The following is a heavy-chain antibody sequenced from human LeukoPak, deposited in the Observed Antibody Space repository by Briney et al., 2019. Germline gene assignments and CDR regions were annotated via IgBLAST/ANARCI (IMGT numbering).Heavy chain of an antibody. D-gene: IGHD2-15*01. Sequence: GGSLRLSCAASGFTFSSYAMSWVRQAPGKGQEWVSAISGSGGSTYYADSVKGRFTISSDNSKNTLYLQMNSLRAEDTAVYYCAKDREAASFDYWGQGTLVTVSS. CDR1: GFTFSSYA. V-gene: IGHV3-23*01. CDR3: AKDREAASFDY. J-gene: IGHJ4*02. CDR2: ISGSGGST.